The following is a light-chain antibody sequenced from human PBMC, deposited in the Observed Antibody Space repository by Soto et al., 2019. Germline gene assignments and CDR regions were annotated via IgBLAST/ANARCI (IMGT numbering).Light chain of an antibody. CDR1: SSDVCGYNY. Sequence: QSVLTQPASVSGSPGQSITISCTGTSSDVCGYNYVSWYQQHPGKAPKLMIYDVSNRPSGVSNRFSGSKSGNTASLTISGLQAEDEADYYCSSYTSSSTLVFGTGT. CDR3: SSYTSSSTLV. J-gene: IGLJ1*01. V-gene: IGLV2-14*01. CDR2: DVS.